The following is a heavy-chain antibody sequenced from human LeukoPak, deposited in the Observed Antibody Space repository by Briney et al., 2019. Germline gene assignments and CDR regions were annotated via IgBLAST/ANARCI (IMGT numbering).Heavy chain of an antibody. Sequence: SETLPLTCTVSGDSIRSYYWSWIRQPAGKGLEWIGRIFGSGNTNYNPSLKSRVTMSVDTSRNQFSLKLTSVTAADMAVYYCARTYYDFWSGSDDWGQGTLVTVSS. CDR2: IFGSGNT. V-gene: IGHV4-4*07. D-gene: IGHD3-3*01. J-gene: IGHJ4*02. CDR1: GDSIRSYY. CDR3: ARTYYDFWSGSDD.